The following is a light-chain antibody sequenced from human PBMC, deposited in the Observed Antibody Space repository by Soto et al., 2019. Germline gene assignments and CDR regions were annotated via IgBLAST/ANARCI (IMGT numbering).Light chain of an antibody. Sequence: EIVLTKSPANLSLSPEERVTLSCRASQSVSSYLAWYQQIPGQAPKPLIYDASNRASSIPARFSGSGSGIQISLIISVLEPDDFAVSYCQQRRDLRYTF. CDR1: QSVSSY. CDR2: DAS. J-gene: IGKJ2*01. CDR3: QQRRDLRYT. V-gene: IGKV3-11*01.